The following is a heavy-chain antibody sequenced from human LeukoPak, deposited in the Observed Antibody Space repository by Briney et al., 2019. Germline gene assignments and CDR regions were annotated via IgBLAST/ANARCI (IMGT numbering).Heavy chain of an antibody. V-gene: IGHV3-33*08. Sequence: PGRSLRLSCAASGFTFSSYAMHWVRQAPGKGLEWVAVIWYDGSNKYYADSVKGRFTISRDNSKSTLYLQMNSLRAEDTAVYYCARDKEGAFDIWGQGTMVTVSS. CDR2: IWYDGSNK. CDR1: GFTFSSYA. CDR3: ARDKEGAFDI. J-gene: IGHJ3*02.